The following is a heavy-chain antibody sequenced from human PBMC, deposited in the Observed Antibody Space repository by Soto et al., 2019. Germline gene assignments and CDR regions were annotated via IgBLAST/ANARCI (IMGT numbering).Heavy chain of an antibody. CDR2: INTDGSVA. V-gene: IGHV3-74*03. Sequence: GGSLRLSCAASGLTVRSYWMHWVRQAPGKGLVWVSRINTDGSVAMYVDSVKGRFTISRDNAKNTLYLHMNSLRAEDTAVYYCVRDMQLWRLDSWSQGTLVTVSS. CDR3: VRDMQLWRLDS. D-gene: IGHD2-21*01. CDR1: GLTVRSYW. J-gene: IGHJ4*02.